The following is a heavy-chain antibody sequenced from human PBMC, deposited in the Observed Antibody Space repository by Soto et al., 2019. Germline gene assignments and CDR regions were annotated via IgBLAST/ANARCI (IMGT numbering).Heavy chain of an antibody. D-gene: IGHD3-22*01. V-gene: IGHV4-59*01. CDR3: ARGEDYYDSSGYGFDPWGQGTLVTVSSGKPVYYCARDAEWDSTSCHFDY. CDR2: IYYSGST. Sequence: SETLSLTCTVSGVSISSYCWSWIRQPPGKGLEWIGYIYYSGSTNYNPSLKSRVTISVDTSKNQFSLKLSSVTAADTAVYYCARGEDYYDSSGYGFDPWGQGTLVTVSSGKPVYYCARDAEWDSTSCHFDYWGQGTLVTVSS. CDR1: GVSISSYC. J-gene: IGHJ4*02.